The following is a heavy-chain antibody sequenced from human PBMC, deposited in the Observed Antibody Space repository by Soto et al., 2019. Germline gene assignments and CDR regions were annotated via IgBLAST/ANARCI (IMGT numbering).Heavy chain of an antibody. Sequence: GGSLRLSCVGTGLNFDDFAMHWVRQAPGKGLEWVSGITWNSRVLAYADSVKGRFTISRDNARNSLYLQMDSLRDEDTALYYCAKGRYDFWSPYYFDSWGQGTLVTVSS. CDR2: ITWNSRVL. CDR3: AKGRYDFWSPYYFDS. J-gene: IGHJ4*02. CDR1: GLNFDDFA. D-gene: IGHD3-3*01. V-gene: IGHV3-9*01.